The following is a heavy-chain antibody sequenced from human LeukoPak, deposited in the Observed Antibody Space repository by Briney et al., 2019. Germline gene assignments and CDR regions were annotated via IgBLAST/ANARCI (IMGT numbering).Heavy chain of an antibody. CDR3: ARRARSGYSWFDP. J-gene: IGHJ5*02. CDR2: IYYSGST. Sequence: SETLSLPCTVSGGSISSYYWSWIRQPPGKGLEWIGYIYYSGSTNYNPSLKSRVTISVNTSKNQLSLKLSSVTAADTAVYYCARRARSGYSWFDPWGQGTLVTVSS. D-gene: IGHD3-3*01. V-gene: IGHV4-59*08. CDR1: GGSISSYY.